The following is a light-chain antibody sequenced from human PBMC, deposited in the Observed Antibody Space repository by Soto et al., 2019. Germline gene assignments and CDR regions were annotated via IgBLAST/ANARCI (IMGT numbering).Light chain of an antibody. Sequence: EIVMTQSPATLSVSLGERATLSCRASQSINNNLAWYQQKPGQAPRLLIYGASNRATGITARFSGSGSGTEFTLTISSLQSEDFAVYYCQQYNSWPPYTFGGGTKVEIK. CDR1: QSINNN. CDR2: GAS. V-gene: IGKV3-15*01. J-gene: IGKJ4*01. CDR3: QQYNSWPPYT.